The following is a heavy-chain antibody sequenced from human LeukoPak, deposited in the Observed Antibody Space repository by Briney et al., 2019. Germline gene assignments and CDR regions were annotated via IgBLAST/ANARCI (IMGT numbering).Heavy chain of an antibody. J-gene: IGHJ4*02. CDR2: ISNSGNTI. Sequence: PGRSLTLSCAASGFTFSSYEMNWVRQAPKKGLEWVSYISNSGNTIYYADSVKGRFTISRDNAKNSLYLQMNSLRADDTAVYYCARDPRGYSSGSDDFWGQGTLVTVS. D-gene: IGHD5-18*01. CDR1: GFTFSSYE. CDR3: ARDPRGYSSGSDDF. V-gene: IGHV3-48*03.